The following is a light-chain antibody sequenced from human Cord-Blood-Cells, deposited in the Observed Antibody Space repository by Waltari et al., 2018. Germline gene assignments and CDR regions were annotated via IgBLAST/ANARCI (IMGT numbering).Light chain of an antibody. CDR2: SKN. J-gene: IGLJ1*01. CDR1: SSNIGSNP. CDR3: AAWDDSLNGYV. Sequence: QSVLTQPPSASGTPAQRITTSGSGSSSNIGSNPVNWYQQLPGTAPKLIIYSKNQRPSGVPDRFSGSKSGTSASLAISGLQSEDEADYYCAAWDDSLNGYVFGTGTKVTVL. V-gene: IGLV1-44*01.